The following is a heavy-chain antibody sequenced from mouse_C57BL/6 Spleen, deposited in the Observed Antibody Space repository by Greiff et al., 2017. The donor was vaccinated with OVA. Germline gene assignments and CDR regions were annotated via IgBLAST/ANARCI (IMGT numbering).Heavy chain of an antibody. CDR2: IDPEDGET. Sequence: EVQGVESGAELVKPGASVKLSCTASGFNIKDYYMHWVKQRTEQGLEWIGRIDPEDGETKYAPKFQGKATITADTSSNTAYLQLSSLTSEDTAVYYCARADYYGSSSYAMDYWGQGTSVTVSS. CDR1: GFNIKDYY. D-gene: IGHD1-1*01. V-gene: IGHV14-2*01. J-gene: IGHJ4*01. CDR3: ARADYYGSSSYAMDY.